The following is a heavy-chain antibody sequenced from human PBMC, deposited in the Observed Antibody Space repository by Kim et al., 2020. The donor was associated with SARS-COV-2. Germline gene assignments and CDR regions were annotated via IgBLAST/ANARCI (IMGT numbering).Heavy chain of an antibody. J-gene: IGHJ5*02. CDR1: GGSISSSSYY. Sequence: SETLSLICTVSGGSISSSSYYWGWIRQPPGKGLEWIGSIYYSGSTYYNPSLKSRVTISVDTSKNQFSLKLSSVTAADTAVYYCARSRGDILTGYPNYVNWFDPWGQGTLVTVSS. CDR2: IYYSGST. V-gene: IGHV4-39*01. CDR3: ARSRGDILTGYPNYVNWFDP. D-gene: IGHD3-9*01.